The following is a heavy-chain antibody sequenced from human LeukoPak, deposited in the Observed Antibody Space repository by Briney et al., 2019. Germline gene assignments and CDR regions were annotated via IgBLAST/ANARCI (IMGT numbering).Heavy chain of an antibody. CDR2: IYHSGST. Sequence: SETLSLTCTVSGYSISSGYYWGWIRQPPGKGLEWIGSIYHSGSTYYNPSLKSRVTISVDTSKNQFSLKLSSVTAADTAVYYCASSPWRVGGNYWGQGTLVTVSS. V-gene: IGHV4-38-2*02. CDR3: ASSPWRVGGNY. J-gene: IGHJ4*02. CDR1: GYSISSGYY. D-gene: IGHD3-16*01.